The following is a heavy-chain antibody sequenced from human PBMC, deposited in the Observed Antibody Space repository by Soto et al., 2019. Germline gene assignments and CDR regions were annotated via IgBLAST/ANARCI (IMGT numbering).Heavy chain of an antibody. Sequence: EVQLVESGGGLVQPGRSLRLSCAASGFTFDDYAMHWVRQAPGKGLEWVSGISWNSGSIGYADSVKGRFTISRDNAKNSLYLQMNRLRAEDTALYYCAKDNGKSRSWYALLDAFDIWGQGTMVTVSS. V-gene: IGHV3-9*01. CDR2: ISWNSGSI. CDR3: AKDNGKSRSWYALLDAFDI. CDR1: GFTFDDYA. J-gene: IGHJ3*02. D-gene: IGHD6-13*01.